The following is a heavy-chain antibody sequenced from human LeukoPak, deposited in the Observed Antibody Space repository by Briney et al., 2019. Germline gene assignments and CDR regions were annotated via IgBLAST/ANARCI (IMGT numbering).Heavy chain of an antibody. J-gene: IGHJ3*02. CDR3: FKQKTAYDILTGYYGDAFDI. Sequence: PSETLSLTCTVSGGSISSSSYYWGWIRQPPGKGLEWIGRIYYRGSTDYNPSLKSRVTISVDTSKNQFSLKLNSVTAADTAVFFFFKQKTAYDILTGYYGDAFDIWGQGTMVTVSS. CDR2: IYYRGST. D-gene: IGHD3-9*01. CDR1: GGSISSSSYY. V-gene: IGHV4-39*01.